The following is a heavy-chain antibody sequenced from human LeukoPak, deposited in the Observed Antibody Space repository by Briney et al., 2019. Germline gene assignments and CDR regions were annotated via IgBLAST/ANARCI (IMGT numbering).Heavy chain of an antibody. Sequence: SETLSLTCTVSGGSISSYYWSWIRQPPGKELEWIGYIYYSGSTNYNPSLKSRVTISVDTSKNQFSLKLSSVTAADTAVYYCARARYSYDYLGLRIYFDLWGQGTLVTVSS. CDR3: ARARYSYDYLGLRIYFDL. J-gene: IGHJ4*02. D-gene: IGHD5-18*01. CDR1: GGSISSYY. V-gene: IGHV4-59*01. CDR2: IYYSGST.